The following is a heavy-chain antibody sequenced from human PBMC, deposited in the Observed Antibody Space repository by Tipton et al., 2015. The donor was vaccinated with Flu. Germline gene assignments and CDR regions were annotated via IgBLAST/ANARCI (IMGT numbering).Heavy chain of an antibody. J-gene: IGHJ5*02. CDR3: ARTYDPFNWFDP. CDR1: GDSIGSPYY. CDR2: IHQTGSS. Sequence: TLSLTCSVSGDSIGSPYYWGWIRQPPGKGLEWIGNIHQTGSSYLNPSLTRRVTISVDGSKNQFSLRLTSVTAADTAVYYCARTYDPFNWFDPWGQGTLVTVSS. V-gene: IGHV4-38-2*01. D-gene: IGHD3-22*01.